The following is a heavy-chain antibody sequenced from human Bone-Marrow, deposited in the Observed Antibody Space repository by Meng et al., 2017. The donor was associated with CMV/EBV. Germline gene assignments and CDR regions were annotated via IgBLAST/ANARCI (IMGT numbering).Heavy chain of an antibody. CDR1: GFTVSSNY. D-gene: IGHD3-3*01. J-gene: IGHJ6*02. CDR3: ARDQKFLEWSRSMDV. Sequence: GGSLRLSCAASGFTVSSNYMSWVRQAPGKGLEWVSVIYSGGSTYYADSVKGRFTISRDNSKNTLYLQMNSLRAEDTAVYYCARDQKFLEWSRSMDVWGQRTTVTVAS. CDR2: IYSGGST. V-gene: IGHV3-53*01.